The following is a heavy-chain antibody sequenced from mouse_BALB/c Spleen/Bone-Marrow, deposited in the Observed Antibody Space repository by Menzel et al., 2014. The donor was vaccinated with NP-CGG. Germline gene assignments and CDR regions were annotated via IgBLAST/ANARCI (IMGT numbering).Heavy chain of an antibody. Sequence: EVQLQQSGPGLVKPSQSLSLTCTVTGCSITSDYAWNWIRQFPGNKLEWMGYISYSGSTSYNPSLKSRISITQDTSKNQFFLQLNSVTTEDTATYYCAREARATWAWFAYWGQGTLVTVSA. V-gene: IGHV3-2*02. CDR3: AREARATWAWFAY. J-gene: IGHJ3*01. D-gene: IGHD3-1*01. CDR2: ISYSGST. CDR1: GCSITSDYA.